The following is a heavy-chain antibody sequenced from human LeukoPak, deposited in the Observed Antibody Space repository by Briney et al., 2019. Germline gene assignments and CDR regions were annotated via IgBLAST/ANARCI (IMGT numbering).Heavy chain of an antibody. CDR1: GGPINIDY. CDR2: IYKTERI. Sequence: PSETLSLTCTVSGGPINIDYLNWIRQPPGKGFEWIGYIYKTERIKYNPSLMSRFTISIDMSNYQSSLTLNSVTAADTAIYYCAKMPIHGDSVLWGQGRLVTVSS. J-gene: IGHJ4*02. CDR3: AKMPIHGDSVL. V-gene: IGHV4-59*01. D-gene: IGHD4-17*01.